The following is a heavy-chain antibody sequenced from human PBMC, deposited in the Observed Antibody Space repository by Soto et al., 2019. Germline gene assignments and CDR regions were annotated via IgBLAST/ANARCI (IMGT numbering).Heavy chain of an antibody. D-gene: IGHD3-9*01. V-gene: IGHV4-59*01. CDR2: IYYSGST. CDR3: ARVEYYDILTGYNFDY. J-gene: IGHJ4*02. CDR1: GGSISSYY. Sequence: PSETLSLTCTVSGGSISSYYWSWIRQPPGKGLEWIGYIYYSGSTNYNPSLKSRVTISVDTSKNQFSLKLSSVTAADTAVYYCARVEYYDILTGYNFDYWGQGTLVTVSS.